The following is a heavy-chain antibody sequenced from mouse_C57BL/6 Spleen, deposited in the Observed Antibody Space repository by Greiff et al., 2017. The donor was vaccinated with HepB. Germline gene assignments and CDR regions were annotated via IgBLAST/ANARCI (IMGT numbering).Heavy chain of an antibody. J-gene: IGHJ1*03. CDR2: LDPSYSYT. CDR1: GYTFTSYW. Sequence: QVQLQQPGAELVMPGASVKLSCKASGYTFTSYWMHWVKPRPGQGLEWIGELDPSYSYTNYNQKFKGKSTLTVDKSSSTADMQLSSLTSEDSAVYYCARWEIATEYFDFWGTGTTVTVSS. D-gene: IGHD1-1*01. V-gene: IGHV1-69*01. CDR3: ARWEIATEYFDF.